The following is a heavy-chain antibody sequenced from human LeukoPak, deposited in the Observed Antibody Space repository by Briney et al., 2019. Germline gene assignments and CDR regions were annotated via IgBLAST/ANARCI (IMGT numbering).Heavy chain of an antibody. J-gene: IGHJ5*02. CDR2: IYTSGST. Sequence: SETLSLTCTVSGGSISSYYWSWIRQPPGKGLEWIGYIYTSGSTNYNPSLKSRVTISVDTSKNQFSLKLSSVTAADTAVYYCARHSYSYGFFWFDPWGQGTMVTVSS. V-gene: IGHV4-4*09. CDR3: ARHSYSYGFFWFDP. CDR1: GGSISSYY. D-gene: IGHD5-18*01.